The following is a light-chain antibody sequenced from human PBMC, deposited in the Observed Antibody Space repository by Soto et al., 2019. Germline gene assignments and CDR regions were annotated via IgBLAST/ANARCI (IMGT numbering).Light chain of an antibody. CDR3: GAWDGSLMGV. J-gene: IGLJ1*01. CDR2: TNN. Sequence: SVLTQPPSASGTPGQRVTISCPGSSSNIGSNYVNWYQQLPGTAPKLLIHTNNQRPSGVPARFSGSKSGTSASLAISGLQSEDEADYYCGAWDGSLMGVFGSGTEVSVL. CDR1: SSNIGSNY. V-gene: IGLV1-44*01.